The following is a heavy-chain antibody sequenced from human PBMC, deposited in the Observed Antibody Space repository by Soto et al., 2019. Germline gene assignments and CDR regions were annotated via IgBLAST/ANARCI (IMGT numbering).Heavy chain of an antibody. J-gene: IGHJ3*02. CDR3: ARLYCSASSCYSVGAFDI. D-gene: IGHD2-15*01. CDR2: IWFDGSDK. V-gene: IGHV3-33*01. CDR1: GFTFSSYG. Sequence: GGSLRLSCAASGFTFSSYGMHWVRQAPGKGLEWVALIWFDGSDKYYTESVKGRFTISRDNSKSTLYLQMNSLRAEETAVYYCARLYCSASSCYSVGAFDIRGQGTMVTVSS.